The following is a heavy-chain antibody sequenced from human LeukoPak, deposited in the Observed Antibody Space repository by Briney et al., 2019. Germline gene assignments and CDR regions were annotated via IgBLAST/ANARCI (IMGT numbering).Heavy chain of an antibody. D-gene: IGHD5-24*01. CDR2: IIPIFGTA. V-gene: IGHV1-69*06. CDR3: ARDGYNSRSYYYYMDV. Sequence: SVKVSCKASGGTFSSYAISWVRQAPGQGLEWMGGIIPIFGTANYAQKFQGRVTITADKSTSTAYMELSSLRSEDTAVYYCARDGYNSRSYYYYMDVWGKGTTVTVSS. CDR1: GGTFSSYA. J-gene: IGHJ6*03.